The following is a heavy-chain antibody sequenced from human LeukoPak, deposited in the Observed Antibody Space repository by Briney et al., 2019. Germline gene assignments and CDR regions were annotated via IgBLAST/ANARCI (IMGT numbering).Heavy chain of an antibody. CDR1: GDSISSDY. Sequence: SETLSLTCNVSGDSISSDYWSWIRQPPGKGLEWIGYIYYSGSTNYNPSLKSRVTISVDTSKNQFSLKLSSVTAADTAVYYCARETSQKGAHYMDVWGKGTTVTISS. CDR3: ARETSQKGAHYMDV. V-gene: IGHV4-59*01. CDR2: IYYSGST. D-gene: IGHD3-16*01. J-gene: IGHJ6*03.